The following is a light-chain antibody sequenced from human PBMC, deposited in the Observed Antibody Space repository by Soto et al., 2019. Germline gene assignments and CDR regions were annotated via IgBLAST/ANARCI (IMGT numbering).Light chain of an antibody. Sequence: QSVLTQPASVSGSPGQSITISCTGTSSDVGSYNFVSWYQQHPGKAPKLMIYEVSKRPSGVSNRFSGSKSGNTASLTISGLQAEDKADYYCCSYAGSSPYVFGTGTKVTVL. V-gene: IGLV2-23*02. CDR1: SSDVGSYNF. J-gene: IGLJ1*01. CDR3: CSYAGSSPYV. CDR2: EVS.